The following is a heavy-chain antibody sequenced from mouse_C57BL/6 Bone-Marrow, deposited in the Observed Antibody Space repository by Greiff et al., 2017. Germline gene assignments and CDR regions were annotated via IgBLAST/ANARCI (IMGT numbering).Heavy chain of an antibody. CDR3: TSTGRGYFDY. J-gene: IGHJ2*01. D-gene: IGHD4-1*02. CDR1: GFNITDYY. Sequence: VQLQQSGAELVRPGASVKLSCTASGFNITDYYMHWVKQRPEQGLEWIGRIDPEDGDTKYAQKFQGKATLTADTSSNTAYLQLSSLTSEDTAVYYCTSTGRGYFDYWGQGTTLTVSA. V-gene: IGHV14-1*01. CDR2: IDPEDGDT.